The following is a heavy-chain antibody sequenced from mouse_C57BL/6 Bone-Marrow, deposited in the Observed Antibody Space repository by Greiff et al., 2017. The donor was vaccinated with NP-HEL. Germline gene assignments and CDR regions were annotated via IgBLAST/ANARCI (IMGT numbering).Heavy chain of an antibody. Sequence: DVKLVESGGDLVKPGGSLKLSCAASGFTFSSYGMSWVRQTPDKRLEWVATISSGGSYTYYPDSVKGRFTISRENAKNTLYLQMSSLKSEDTAMDYCASFYYYGSSYFDYWGQGTTLTVSS. CDR1: GFTFSSYG. CDR2: ISSGGSYT. J-gene: IGHJ2*01. V-gene: IGHV5-6*02. CDR3: ASFYYYGSSYFDY. D-gene: IGHD1-1*01.